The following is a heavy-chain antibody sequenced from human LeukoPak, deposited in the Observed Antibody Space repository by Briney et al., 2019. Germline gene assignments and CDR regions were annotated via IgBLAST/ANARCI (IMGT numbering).Heavy chain of an antibody. CDR3: ARDPGDIDAFDI. J-gene: IGHJ3*02. CDR1: GGTFSSYA. D-gene: IGHD5-12*01. V-gene: IGHV1-69*01. CDR2: IIPIFGTA. Sequence: SVKVSCKASGGTFSSYAISWVRQAPGQGLEWMGGIIPIFGTANYAQKFQGRVTITADESTSTAYMELSSLRSGDTAVYYCARDPGDIDAFDIWGQGTMVTVSS.